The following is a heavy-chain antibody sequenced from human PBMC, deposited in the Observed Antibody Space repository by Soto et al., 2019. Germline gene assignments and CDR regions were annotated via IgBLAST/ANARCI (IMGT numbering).Heavy chain of an antibody. V-gene: IGHV3-74*02. CDR2: IKSDASTI. CDR1: GFTFSSYW. J-gene: IGHJ4*02. D-gene: IGHD1-26*01. Sequence: EVQLVESGGGLVQPGGSLRLSCAASGFTFSSYWMHWVREVPGKGLVWVSRIKSDASTIMYADSVKGRFTISRDNAKNTLYLQVNSLRPEDTAVYYCVRRGSANYYGLFDSWGQGTLVTVSS. CDR3: VRRGSANYYGLFDS.